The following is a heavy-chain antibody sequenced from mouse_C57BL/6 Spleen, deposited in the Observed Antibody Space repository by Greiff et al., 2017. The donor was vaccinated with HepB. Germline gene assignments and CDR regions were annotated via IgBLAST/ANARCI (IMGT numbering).Heavy chain of an antibody. V-gene: IGHV1-50*01. CDR2: IDPSDSYT. CDR3: AGGNYENY. CDR1: GYTFTSYW. J-gene: IGHJ2*01. Sequence: QVHVKQPGAELVKPGASVKLSCKASGYTFTSYWMQWVKQRPGQGLEWIGEIDPSDSYTNYNQKFKGKATLTVDTSSSTAYMQLSSLTSEDSAVYYCAGGNYENYWGQGTTLTVSS. D-gene: IGHD2-1*01.